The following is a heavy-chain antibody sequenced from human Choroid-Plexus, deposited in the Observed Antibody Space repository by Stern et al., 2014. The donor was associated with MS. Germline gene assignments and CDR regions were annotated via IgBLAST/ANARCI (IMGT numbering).Heavy chain of an antibody. J-gene: IGHJ5*02. Sequence: QVQLVQSGGGVVQPGRPLRLSCAASGFTFGSCAMHWVRQAPGKGLEWVAGVSYDGSNKYYANSVKGRFTVSRDNSQNTLYMQMSSLRGEDTAVYYCAKDRQYLTYFFDHWGQGSLVTVSS. V-gene: IGHV3-30*18. CDR2: VSYDGSNK. D-gene: IGHD2-8*01. CDR1: GFTFGSCA. CDR3: AKDRQYLTYFFDH.